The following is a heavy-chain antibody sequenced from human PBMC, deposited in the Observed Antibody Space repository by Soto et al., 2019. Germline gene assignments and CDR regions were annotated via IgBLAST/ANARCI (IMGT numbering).Heavy chain of an antibody. Sequence: PSETLSLTCAVYGGSFSGYYWSWIRQPPGKGLEWIGEINHSGSTNYNPSLKSRVTISVDTSKNQFSLKLSSVTAADTAVYYCARGGLMGRSSGWNMGSYYFDYWGQGTLVTVS. CDR2: INHSGST. CDR3: ARGGLMGRSSGWNMGSYYFDY. D-gene: IGHD6-19*01. J-gene: IGHJ4*02. V-gene: IGHV4-34*01. CDR1: GGSFSGYY.